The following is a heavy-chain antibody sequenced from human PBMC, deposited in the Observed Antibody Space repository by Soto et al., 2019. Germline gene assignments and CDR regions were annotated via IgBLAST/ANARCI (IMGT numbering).Heavy chain of an antibody. J-gene: IGHJ4*02. CDR1: GFTFRIYA. CDR2: ISDGGGST. CDR3: AKCSGGSCYSHSDY. V-gene: IGHV3-23*01. D-gene: IGHD2-15*01. Sequence: EVQLLESGGGLVQPGGSPRLSCAASGFTFRIYAMSWVRQAPGKGLEWVSSISDGGGSTYYADSVKGRFTISRDNSKNTLYLQMNSLRAEDTAVYYCAKCSGGSCYSHSDYWGQGTLVTVSS.